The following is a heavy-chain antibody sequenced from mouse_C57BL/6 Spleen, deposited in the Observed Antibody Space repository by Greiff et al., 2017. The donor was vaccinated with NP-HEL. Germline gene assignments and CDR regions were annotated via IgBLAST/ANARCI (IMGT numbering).Heavy chain of an antibody. D-gene: IGHD3-2*02. V-gene: IGHV1-76*01. CDR1: GYTFTDYY. CDR3: ARDSSGYDY. J-gene: IGHJ2*01. Sequence: QVQLKQSGAELVRPGASVKLSCKASGYTFTDYYINWVKQRPGQGLEWIARIYPGSGNTYYNEKFKGKATLTAEKSSSTAYLQLSSLTSEDSAVYFCARDSSGYDYWGQGTTLTVSS. CDR2: IYPGSGNT.